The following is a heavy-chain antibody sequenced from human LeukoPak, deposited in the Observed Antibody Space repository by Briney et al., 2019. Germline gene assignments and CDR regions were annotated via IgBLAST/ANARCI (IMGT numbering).Heavy chain of an antibody. CDR1: GFTVSSKY. D-gene: IGHD2-2*01. J-gene: IGHJ4*02. V-gene: IGHV3-53*01. Sequence: ETGGSLRLPCAASGFTVSSKYMSWVRQAPGKGLEWVSVIYSGGSTYYADSVKGRFTISRDNSKNTLYLQMNSLRAEDTAVYYCARGCSSTSCYGFDYWGQGTLVTVSS. CDR3: ARGCSSTSCYGFDY. CDR2: IYSGGST.